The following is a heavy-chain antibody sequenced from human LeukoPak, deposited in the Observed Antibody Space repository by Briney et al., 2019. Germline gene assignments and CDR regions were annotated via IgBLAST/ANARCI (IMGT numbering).Heavy chain of an antibody. V-gene: IGHV4-4*02. CDR1: GGSISSSNW. CDR3: ARGGGKRYCSGGSCYHYFDY. CDR2: INHSGST. D-gene: IGHD2-15*01. J-gene: IGHJ4*02. Sequence: SETLSLTCAVSGGSISSSNWWSWVRQPPGKGLEWIGEINHSGSTNYNPSLKSRVTISVDTSKNQFSLKLSSVTAADTAVYYCARGGGKRYCSGGSCYHYFDYWGQGTLVTVSS.